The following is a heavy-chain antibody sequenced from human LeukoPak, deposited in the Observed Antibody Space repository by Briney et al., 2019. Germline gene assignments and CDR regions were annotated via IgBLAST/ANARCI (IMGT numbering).Heavy chain of an antibody. Sequence: GGSLRLSCAASGFTFTSYSMNWVRQAPGKGLEWVSTISGGGGSTYYADSVKGRFTISRDNSKNTLYLQVNSLRAEDTAVYYCANGGKRDVTPFDYWGQGTLVTVSS. J-gene: IGHJ4*02. CDR1: GFTFTSYS. CDR3: ANGGKRDVTPFDY. CDR2: ISGGGGST. V-gene: IGHV3-23*01. D-gene: IGHD3-16*01.